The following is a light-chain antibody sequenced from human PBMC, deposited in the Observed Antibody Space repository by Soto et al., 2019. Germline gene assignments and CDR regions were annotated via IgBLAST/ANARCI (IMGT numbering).Light chain of an antibody. CDR3: SSYAGGYTPYVV. CDR2: DVR. Sequence: QSALTQPRSVSGSPGQSVTISCTGTSSDVGYYNYVSWYHQHPGKAPKHMIYDVRKQPSGVPDRFSGSKSGNTASLTISGLQVEEEADYYCSSYAGGYTPYVVFGGGTKLTVL. CDR1: SSDVGYYNY. V-gene: IGLV2-11*01. J-gene: IGLJ2*01.